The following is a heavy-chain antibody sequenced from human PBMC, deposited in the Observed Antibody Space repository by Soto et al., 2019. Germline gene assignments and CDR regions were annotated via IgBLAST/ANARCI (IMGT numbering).Heavy chain of an antibody. J-gene: IGHJ2*01. CDR2: ISGGGDAT. D-gene: IGHD2-21*01. V-gene: IGHV3-23*01. CDR1: GFTFINYA. Sequence: EVQLLEAGGDSVQPGGSVRLSCAGSGFTFINYAMNWVRQAPGKGLEWVSTISGGGDATLFADSVRGRFTFSRDNSKNTVSLQMNSLGVDDTALYYCARKVVGSTSRPDYWYFDLWGRCTLVTVSS. CDR3: ARKVVGSTSRPDYWYFDL.